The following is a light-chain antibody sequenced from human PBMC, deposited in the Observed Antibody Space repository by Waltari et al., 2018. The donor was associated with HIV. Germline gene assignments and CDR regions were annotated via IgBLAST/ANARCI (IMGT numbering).Light chain of an antibody. CDR3: QSYDTSLSGVV. CDR2: GNS. J-gene: IGLJ2*01. V-gene: IGLV1-40*01. Sequence: QSVLTHPPSVSGAPGQRATIPCTGSTPHTRPLHPLPRSPQVPGTAPKLLIYGNSNRPSGVPDRFSGSKSGTSASLAIAGLQAEDEADYYCQSYDTSLSGVVFGGGTKLTVL. CDR1: TPHTRPLHP.